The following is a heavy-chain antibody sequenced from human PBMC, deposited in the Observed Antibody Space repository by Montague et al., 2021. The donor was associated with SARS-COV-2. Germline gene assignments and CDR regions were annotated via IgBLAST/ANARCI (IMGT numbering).Heavy chain of an antibody. V-gene: IGHV3-30*04. Sequence: SLRLSCAASGFDFSTYALHWVRQAPGKGLKWLSVISYDGSLKYYADSVTGRFTTSRDNSKKTVYLQLSSLTTEDTGIYYCARDDYVVLTNSVWGFDYWGQGTLVTVSS. D-gene: IGHD3-9*01. CDR1: GFDFSTYA. J-gene: IGHJ4*02. CDR2: ISYDGSLK. CDR3: ARDDYVVLTNSVWGFDY.